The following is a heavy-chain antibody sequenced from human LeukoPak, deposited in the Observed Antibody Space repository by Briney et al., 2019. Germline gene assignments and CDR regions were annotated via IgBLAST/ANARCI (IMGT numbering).Heavy chain of an antibody. J-gene: IGHJ6*02. CDR1: GFTFSSYG. CDR2: ISYDGSNK. D-gene: IGHD2-2*01. CDR3: AKDEDIVVVPAAYGMDV. V-gene: IGHV3-30*18. Sequence: HPGGSLILSCAVSGFTFSSYGMHWVRQAPGKGREWVAVISYDGSNKYYADSVKGRFTISRDNSKNTLYLQMNSLRAEDTAVYYCAKDEDIVVVPAAYGMDVWGQGTTVTVSS.